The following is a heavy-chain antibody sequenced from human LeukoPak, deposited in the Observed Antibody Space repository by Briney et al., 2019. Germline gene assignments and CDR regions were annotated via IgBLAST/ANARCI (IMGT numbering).Heavy chain of an antibody. V-gene: IGHV4-61*01. CDR3: ASVGGSYSYYYYYGKDV. CDR2: IYYSGST. J-gene: IGHJ6*02. Sequence: PSETLSFTCTVSGGSVSSGSYYWSWIRQPAGKGLECLGDIYYSGSTNYNPSLKSRVTISVDTSKNQFSLKLSSVTAADTAVYYCASVGGSYSYYYYYGKDVWGQGTTVTVSS. CDR1: GGSVSSGSYY. D-gene: IGHD1-26*01.